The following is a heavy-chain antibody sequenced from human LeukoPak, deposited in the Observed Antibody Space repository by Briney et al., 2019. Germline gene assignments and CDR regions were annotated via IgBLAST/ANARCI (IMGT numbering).Heavy chain of an antibody. CDR2: IRYDGSNK. D-gene: IGHD1-26*01. J-gene: IGHJ4*02. CDR3: ATDGIVGATYGLGFDY. CDR1: GFTSSSYG. Sequence: GGSLRLSCAASGFTSSSYGMHWVRQAPGKGLEWVAFIRYDGSNKYYADSVKGRFTISRDNSKNTLYLQMNSLRAEDTAVYYCATDGIVGATYGLGFDYWGQGTLVTVSS. V-gene: IGHV3-30*02.